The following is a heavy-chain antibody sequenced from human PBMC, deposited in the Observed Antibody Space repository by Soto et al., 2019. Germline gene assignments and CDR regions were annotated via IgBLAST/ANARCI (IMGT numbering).Heavy chain of an antibody. CDR2: IYYSGST. D-gene: IGHD3-10*01. J-gene: IGHJ6*02. CDR3: ARDIRGSGSHYNGYYGMDV. CDR1: GGSISSGGYY. Sequence: SETLSLTCTVSGGSISSGGYYWSWIRQHPGKGLEWIGYIYYSGSTYYNPSLKSRVTISVDTSKNQFSLKLSSVTAADTAVYYCARDIRGSGSHYNGYYGMDVWGQGTTVTVSS. V-gene: IGHV4-31*03.